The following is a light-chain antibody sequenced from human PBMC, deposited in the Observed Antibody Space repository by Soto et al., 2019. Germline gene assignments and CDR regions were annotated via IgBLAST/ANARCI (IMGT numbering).Light chain of an antibody. J-gene: IGKJ5*01. CDR1: QSVSSN. CDR3: QQLNSYPIT. CDR2: GAS. Sequence: EILMTQSPTTRSVSRGERATLSCRASQSVSSNLAWYQQKPGQAPRLLIYGASTRATGIPARFSGSGSGTEFTITISSLQPEDFATYYCQQLNSYPITFGQGTRLEIK. V-gene: IGKV3-15*01.